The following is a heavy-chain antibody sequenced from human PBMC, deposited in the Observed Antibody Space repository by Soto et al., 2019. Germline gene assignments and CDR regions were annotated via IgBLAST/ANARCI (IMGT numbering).Heavy chain of an antibody. D-gene: IGHD6-6*01. CDR1: GYIFSKYW. CDR2: IYPGDSDT. V-gene: IGHV5-51*01. Sequence: PGESLKISCKSSGYIFSKYWIGWVRQMPGKGLEWMGIIYPGDSDTRYSPSFQGQVTISADKSITTAYLQWRSLKASDTAIYHCVVYSSSSGRHFDYWGQGTLVTVSS. CDR3: VVYSSSSGRHFDY. J-gene: IGHJ4*02.